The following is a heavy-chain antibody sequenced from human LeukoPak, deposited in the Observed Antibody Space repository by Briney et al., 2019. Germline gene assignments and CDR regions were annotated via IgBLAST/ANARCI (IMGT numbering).Heavy chain of an antibody. CDR3: ARGMDIVAKIDY. CDR1: GFTFSSYG. Sequence: GGSLRLSCAASGFTFSSYGMHWVRQAPGKGLEWVAVIWYDGSNKYYADSVKGRFTISRDNSKNTLYLQMNSLRAEDTAVYYCARGMDIVAKIDYWGQGTLVTVSS. D-gene: IGHD5-12*01. J-gene: IGHJ4*02. CDR2: IWYDGSNK. V-gene: IGHV3-33*01.